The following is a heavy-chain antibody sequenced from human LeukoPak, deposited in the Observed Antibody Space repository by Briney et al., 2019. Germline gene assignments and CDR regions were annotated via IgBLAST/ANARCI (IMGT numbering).Heavy chain of an antibody. D-gene: IGHD3-10*01. CDR3: ARRYDSWSYHLPH. J-gene: IGHJ4*02. CDR2: MNPNSGNT. Sequence: GASVRVSCKASGYTFTSYDINWVRQAAGQGLEWVGWMNPNSGNTGYAQKFQGRITMARNTSISTAYMELSSLTSEDTAVYFCARRYDSWSYHLPHWGQGTLVTVSS. CDR1: GYTFTSYD. V-gene: IGHV1-8*01.